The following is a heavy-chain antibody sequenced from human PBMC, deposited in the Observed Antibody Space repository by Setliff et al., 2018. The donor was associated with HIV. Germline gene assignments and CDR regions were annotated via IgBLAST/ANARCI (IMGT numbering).Heavy chain of an antibody. CDR2: TIPMSDIP. D-gene: IGHD3-22*01. J-gene: IGHJ4*02. Sequence: ASVKVSCKASGFTFNHYALSWVRQAPGQRPEWMGGTIPMSDIPNYAQNFQGRVTITADHSTTTTYMELSSLSSEDTAVYYYVRVGPWYYGRSGYLASWDYWGQGTQVTVSS. CDR3: VRVGPWYYGRSGYLASWDY. CDR1: GFTFNHYA. V-gene: IGHV1-69*10.